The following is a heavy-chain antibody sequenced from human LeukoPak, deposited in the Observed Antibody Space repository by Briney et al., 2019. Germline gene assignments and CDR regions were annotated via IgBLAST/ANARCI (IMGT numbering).Heavy chain of an antibody. J-gene: IGHJ4*02. CDR3: ARGWELYRGGVDY. Sequence: SVKVSCKASGGTFSSYAISWVRQAPGQGLEWMGRIIPILGIANYAQKFQGRVTITADKSTSTAYMELSSLRSEDTAVYYCARGWELYRGGVDYWGQGTLVTVSS. D-gene: IGHD1-26*01. CDR1: GGTFSSYA. V-gene: IGHV1-69*04. CDR2: IIPILGIA.